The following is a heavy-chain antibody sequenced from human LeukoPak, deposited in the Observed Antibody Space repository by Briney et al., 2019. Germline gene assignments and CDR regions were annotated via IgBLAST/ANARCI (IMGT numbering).Heavy chain of an antibody. CDR1: GGSISYGGYY. CDR3: ARRVLDSAPGIAFDI. V-gene: IGHV4-31*03. D-gene: IGHD1-26*01. Sequence: SQTLSLTCTVSGGSISYGGYYWTWIRQHPGKGLEWIGYMHYSGDTHYNPSLKSRLTISVDTSKNHFSLKLSSVTAADTAMYYCARRVLDSAPGIAFDIWGQGTMVTVSS. CDR2: MHYSGDT. J-gene: IGHJ3*02.